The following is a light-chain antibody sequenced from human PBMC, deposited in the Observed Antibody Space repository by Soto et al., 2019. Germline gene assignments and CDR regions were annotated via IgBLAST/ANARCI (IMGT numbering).Light chain of an antibody. V-gene: IGLV2-14*01. J-gene: IGLJ1*01. CDR2: DVS. CDR1: SSDVGGYNY. CDR3: SSYTSSSTLLYV. Sequence: QSALTQPASVSGSPGQSITISCTGTSSDVGGYNYVSWYQQHPGKAPKLMIYDVSNRPSGVSNRFSGSKSGNTASLTISGLQAEDGADDYCSSYTSSSTLLYVFGTGTKLTVL.